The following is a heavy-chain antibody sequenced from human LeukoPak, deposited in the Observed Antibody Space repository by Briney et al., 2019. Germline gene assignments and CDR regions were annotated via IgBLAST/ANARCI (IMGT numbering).Heavy chain of an antibody. Sequence: GASVKVSCKASGYTFTGYYMHWVRQAPGQGLEWMGWINPNSGGTNYAQKFQGRVTMTRDTSISTAYMELSRLRSDDTAVYYCARAPFVPAAIMRYYYYMDVWGKGTTVTISS. CDR2: INPNSGGT. V-gene: IGHV1-2*02. CDR3: ARAPFVPAAIMRYYYYMDV. CDR1: GYTFTGYY. J-gene: IGHJ6*03. D-gene: IGHD2-2*02.